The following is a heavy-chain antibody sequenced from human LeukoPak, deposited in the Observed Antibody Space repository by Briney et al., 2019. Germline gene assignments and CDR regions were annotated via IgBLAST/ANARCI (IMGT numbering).Heavy chain of an antibody. CDR3: ATDRQYYYGSGRPLHDAFDI. Sequence: ASVKVSCKVSGYTLTELSMHWVRQAPGKGLEWMGGFDPEDGETIYAQKFQGRVTMTEDTSTDTAYMELSSLRSEDTAVYYCATDRQYYYGSGRPLHDAFDIWGQGTMVTVSS. CDR1: GYTLTELS. CDR2: FDPEDGET. J-gene: IGHJ3*02. D-gene: IGHD3-10*01. V-gene: IGHV1-24*01.